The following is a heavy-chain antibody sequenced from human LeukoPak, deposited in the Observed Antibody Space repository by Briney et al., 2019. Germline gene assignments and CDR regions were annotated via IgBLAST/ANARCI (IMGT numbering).Heavy chain of an antibody. CDR2: IYYSGTT. D-gene: IGHD5-18*01. CDR1: GGSISSSPYY. V-gene: IGHV4-39*07. J-gene: IGHJ5*02. CDR3: AKGAGGFSYYNWFDP. Sequence: SETLSLTCTVPGGSISSSPYYWGWIRQPPGNGLEWIGSIYYSGTTHYNPSLESRVTISVDTSKNQFSLKLASVTAADTAIYYCAKGAGGFSYYNWFDPWGQGTLVTVSS.